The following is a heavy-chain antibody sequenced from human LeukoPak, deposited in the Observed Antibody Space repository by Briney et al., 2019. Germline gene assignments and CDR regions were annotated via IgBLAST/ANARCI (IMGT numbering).Heavy chain of an antibody. CDR1: GGSFSGYY. D-gene: IGHD6-19*01. CDR3: AREGPAVADEYYFDY. V-gene: IGHV4-34*01. CDR2: INHSGST. J-gene: IGHJ4*02. Sequence: SETLSLTCAVYGGSFSGYYWSWIRQPPGKGLEWIGEINHSGSTNYNPSLKSRVTISVDTSKNQFSLKLSSVTAADTAVYYCAREGPAVADEYYFDYWGQGTLVTVSS.